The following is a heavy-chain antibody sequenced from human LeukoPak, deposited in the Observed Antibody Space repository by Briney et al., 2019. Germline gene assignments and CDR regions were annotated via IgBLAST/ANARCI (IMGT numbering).Heavy chain of an antibody. V-gene: IGHV1-2*02. D-gene: IGHD6-13*01. CDR2: INPNSGGT. CDR1: GYTFTGYY. Sequence: RASVKVSCKASGYTFTGYYMHWVRQAPGQGLGWMGWINPNSGGTNYAQKFQGRVTITRDTSISTAYMELSRLRSDDTAVYYCARVPGGRAAAGTVIYYMDVWGKGTTVTVSS. J-gene: IGHJ6*03. CDR3: ARVPGGRAAAGTVIYYMDV.